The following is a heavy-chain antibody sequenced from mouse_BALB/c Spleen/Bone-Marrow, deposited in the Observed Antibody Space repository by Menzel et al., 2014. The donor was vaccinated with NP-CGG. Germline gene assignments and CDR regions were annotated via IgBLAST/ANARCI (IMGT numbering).Heavy chain of an antibody. CDR3: GGQDGYYGGFAY. Sequence: EVQLQQSGPELVKPGASVKISCKASGYSFTGYFMSWVKQSHGKSLEWIGRINTYNGDTFYNQKFKGKATLTVDKSSSTAHMELLSLTSEDSAVYYCGGQDGYYGGFAYWGQGTLVTVSA. J-gene: IGHJ3*01. V-gene: IGHV1-37*01. CDR2: INTYNGDT. D-gene: IGHD2-3*01. CDR1: GYSFTGYF.